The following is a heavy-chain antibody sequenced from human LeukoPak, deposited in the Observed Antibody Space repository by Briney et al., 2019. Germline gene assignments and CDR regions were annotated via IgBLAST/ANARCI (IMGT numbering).Heavy chain of an antibody. J-gene: IGHJ4*02. CDR3: VKGFHFDW. CDR1: GFEFSIHD. CDR2: ISGRGTDT. Sequence: GGSLRLSCVVSGFEFSIHDMSWGRQAPGKGPEWVSSISGRGTDTYYRDSVKGRFTISRDTSKNTLYMQMNNLRVEDTALYYCVKGFHFDWWGQGTLVTVSS. V-gene: IGHV3-23*01.